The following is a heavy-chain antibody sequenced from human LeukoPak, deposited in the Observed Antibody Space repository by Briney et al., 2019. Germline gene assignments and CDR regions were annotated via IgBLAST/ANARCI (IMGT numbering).Heavy chain of an antibody. CDR2: IKSDGSEK. CDR1: GFSFGGYW. D-gene: IGHD3-16*01. J-gene: IGHJ5*02. V-gene: IGHV3-7*05. Sequence: GGSLKLSCAASGFSFGGYWLSWVRQAPGKGLECVASIKSDGSEKYYADSVKGRFTISRDNAKNSLYLQMNSLRAEDTAVYYCGRLTTAYDTVDPWGQGTLVTVSS. CDR3: GRLTTAYDTVDP.